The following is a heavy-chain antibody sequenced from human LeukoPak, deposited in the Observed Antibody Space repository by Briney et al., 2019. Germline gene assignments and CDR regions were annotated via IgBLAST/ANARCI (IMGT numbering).Heavy chain of an antibody. Sequence: GGSLRLSCAASGFTFSSYAMNWVRQAPGKGLEWVSGISGSGSGTYYADSVKGRFTISRDNSKNTLYLQMNSLRADDTVVYYCAKGVGATSFKVFDYWGQGTLVTVSS. J-gene: IGHJ4*02. V-gene: IGHV3-23*01. CDR1: GFTFSSYA. D-gene: IGHD1-26*01. CDR3: AKGVGATSFKVFDY. CDR2: ISGSGSGT.